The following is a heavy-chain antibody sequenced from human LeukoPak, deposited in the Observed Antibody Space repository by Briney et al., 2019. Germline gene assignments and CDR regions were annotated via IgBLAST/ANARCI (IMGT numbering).Heavy chain of an antibody. CDR2: MYYSGST. CDR3: ARDAGHQVSRRNYYAMDV. CDR1: GGSISSSTYY. D-gene: IGHD2-2*01. Sequence: PSETLSLTCTVSGGSISSSTYYWGWVRQPPGKGLEWIGSMYYSGSTYYNPSLKSRVTISVDTSKNQFSLKLSSVTAADTAAYYCARDAGHQVSRRNYYAMDVWGQGTTVTVSS. J-gene: IGHJ6*02. V-gene: IGHV4-39*02.